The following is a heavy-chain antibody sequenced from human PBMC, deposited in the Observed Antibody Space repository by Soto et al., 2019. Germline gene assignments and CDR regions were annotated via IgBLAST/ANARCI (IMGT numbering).Heavy chain of an antibody. V-gene: IGHV3-48*02. Sequence: EVQLVESGGGLIRPGGSLRLSCAASGFTFDSYSMNWVRQAPGKGLEWVAYISNNSRTRYYADSVKGRITISRDNAKNSPYLPLNSLREEDTALYYCARDSSAAARRGGMDVWGQGITVTVSS. CDR3: ARDSSAAARRGGMDV. CDR2: ISNNSRTR. D-gene: IGHD3-22*01. J-gene: IGHJ6*02. CDR1: GFTFDSYS.